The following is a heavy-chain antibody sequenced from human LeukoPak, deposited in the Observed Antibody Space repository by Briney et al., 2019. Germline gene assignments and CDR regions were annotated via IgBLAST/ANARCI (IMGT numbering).Heavy chain of an antibody. D-gene: IGHD3-3*02. V-gene: IGHV1-2*02. CDR1: GYTFTGYY. CDR3: AISPIYYYYGMDV. CDR2: INPNSSGT. J-gene: IGHJ6*02. Sequence: ASVKVSCKASGYTFTGYYMHWVRQAPGQGLEWMGWINPNSSGTNYAQRFQGRVTMTRDTSISTAYMELSRLRSDDTAVYYCAISPIYYYYGMDVWGQGTTVTVSS.